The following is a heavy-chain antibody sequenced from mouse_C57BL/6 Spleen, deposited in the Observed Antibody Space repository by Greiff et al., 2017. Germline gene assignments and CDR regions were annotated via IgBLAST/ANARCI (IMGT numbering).Heavy chain of an antibody. Sequence: VQLQQSGAELVKPGASVKLSCKASGYTFTSYWMHWVKQRPGQGLEWIGIIHPNSGSTNYNEKFKSKATLTVDKSSSTAYMQLSSLTSEDSAVYYCAGDYAWFAYWGQGTLVTVSA. CDR2: IHPNSGST. D-gene: IGHD2-4*01. CDR3: AGDYAWFAY. CDR1: GYTFTSYW. V-gene: IGHV1-64*01. J-gene: IGHJ3*01.